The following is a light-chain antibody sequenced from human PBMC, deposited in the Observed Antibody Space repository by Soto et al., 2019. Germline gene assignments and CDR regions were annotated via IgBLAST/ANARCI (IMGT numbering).Light chain of an antibody. Sequence: DIQMTQSPSSLSASVGDRVTITCRASQSISSYLNWYQQKPEKAPKLLIYAASSLQSGVPSRFSGSGSGTDFTLTISSLQPEDFATYYCQQSYSTLGTFGGGTKVEIK. CDR1: QSISSY. V-gene: IGKV1-39*01. CDR2: AAS. J-gene: IGKJ4*01. CDR3: QQSYSTLGT.